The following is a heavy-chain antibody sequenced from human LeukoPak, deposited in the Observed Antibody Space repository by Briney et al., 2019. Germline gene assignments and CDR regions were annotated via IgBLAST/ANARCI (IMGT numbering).Heavy chain of an antibody. J-gene: IGHJ6*02. CDR3: ASLNPPYYYYGMDV. Sequence: KASETLSLTRTVSGDSISSSSYYWGWIRQPPGKGLEWIGSIYYSGSTYYNPSLKSRVTISVDTSKNQFSLKLSSVTAADTAVYYCASLNPPYYYYGMDVWGQGTTVTVSS. CDR1: GDSISSSSYY. V-gene: IGHV4-39*01. CDR2: IYYSGST.